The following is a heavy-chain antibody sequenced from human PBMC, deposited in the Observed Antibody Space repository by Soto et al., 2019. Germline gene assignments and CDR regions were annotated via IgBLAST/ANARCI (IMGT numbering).Heavy chain of an antibody. D-gene: IGHD6-13*01. CDR3: VNDIAQQLLPPFDH. CDR1: GFTFSSYA. V-gene: IGHV3-23*01. J-gene: IGHJ4*02. CDR2: ISGSGGST. Sequence: GGSLRLSCAASGFTFSSYAMSWVRQAPGKGLEWVSAISGSGGSTYYADSVKGRFTISRDNSKNTLYLQMNSLTAQDTAVYYFVNDIAQQLLPPFDHWGQGPLVTLPS.